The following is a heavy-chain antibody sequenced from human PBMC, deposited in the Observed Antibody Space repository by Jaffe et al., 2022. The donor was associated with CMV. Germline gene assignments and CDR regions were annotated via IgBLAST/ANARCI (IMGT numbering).Heavy chain of an antibody. J-gene: IGHJ6*02. V-gene: IGHV3-7*01. CDR3: ARRHSSLDYYYYGMDV. D-gene: IGHD6-6*01. CDR1: GFTFSSYW. CDR2: IKQDGSEK. Sequence: EVQLVESGGGLVQPGGSLRLSCAASGFTFSSYWMSWVRQAPGKGLEWVANIKQDGSEKYYVDSVKGRFTISRDNAKNSLYLQMNSLRAEDTAVYYCARRHSSLDYYYYGMDVWGQGTTVTVSS.